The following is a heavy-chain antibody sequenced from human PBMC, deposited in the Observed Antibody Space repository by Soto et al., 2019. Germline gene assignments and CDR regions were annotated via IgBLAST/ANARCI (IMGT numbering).Heavy chain of an antibody. V-gene: IGHV1-69*13. CDR1: GGTFSSYA. J-gene: IGHJ6*02. CDR3: AETPRKGSSYYYGMDV. CDR2: IIPIFGTA. D-gene: IGHD2-2*01. Sequence: GHSVKVSCKASGGTFSSYAISWVRQAPGQGLEWMGGIIPIFGTANYAQKFQGRVTITADESTSTAYMELSSPRSEDTAVYYCAETPRKGSSYYYGMDVWGQVATFTVSS.